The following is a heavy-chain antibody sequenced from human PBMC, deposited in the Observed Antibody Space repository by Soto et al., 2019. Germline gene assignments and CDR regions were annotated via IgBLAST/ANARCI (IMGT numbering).Heavy chain of an antibody. D-gene: IGHD2-2*01. V-gene: IGHV3-30-3*01. CDR1: GFTFSSYA. Sequence: QVQLVESGGGVVQPGRSLRLSCAASGFTFSSYAMHWVRQAPGKGLEWVAVISYDGSNKYYADSVKGRFTISRDNSKNSLYLQMNSLRAEDTAVYYGARDLVGVLDYWGQGPLVTVSS. J-gene: IGHJ4*02. CDR2: ISYDGSNK. CDR3: ARDLVGVLDY.